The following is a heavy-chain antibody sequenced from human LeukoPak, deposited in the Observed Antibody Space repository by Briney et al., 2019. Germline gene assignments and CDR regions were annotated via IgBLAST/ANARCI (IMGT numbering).Heavy chain of an antibody. D-gene: IGHD3-3*01. J-gene: IGHJ6*02. V-gene: IGHV3-23*01. CDR3: AKAQYYDFWSGPRAMDV. CDR1: GFTFSSYA. CDR2: ISGSGGST. Sequence: GGSLRLSCAASGFTFSSYAMSWVRQAPGKGLEWVSAISGSGGSTYYADSVKGRFTISRDNSKNTLYLQMNSLRAEDTAVYYCAKAQYYDFWSGPRAMDVWGQGTTATVSS.